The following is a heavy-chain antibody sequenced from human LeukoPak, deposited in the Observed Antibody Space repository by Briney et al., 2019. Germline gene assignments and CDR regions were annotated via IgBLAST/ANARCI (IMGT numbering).Heavy chain of an antibody. CDR1: GGSISSGGYS. D-gene: IGHD3-3*01. Sequence: SETLSLTCAVSGGSISSGGYSWSWIRQPPGKGLEWIGEINHSGSTNYNPSLKSRVTISVDTSKNQFSLKLSSVTAADTAVYYCARGGAYYDFWSGRNPRKYYFDYWGQGTLVTVSS. CDR2: INHSGST. J-gene: IGHJ4*02. V-gene: IGHV4-30-2*01. CDR3: ARGGAYYDFWSGRNPRKYYFDY.